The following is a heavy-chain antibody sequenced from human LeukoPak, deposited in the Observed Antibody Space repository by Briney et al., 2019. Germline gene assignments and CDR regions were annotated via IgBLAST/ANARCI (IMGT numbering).Heavy chain of an antibody. J-gene: IGHJ5*02. CDR2: IYYSGST. V-gene: IGHV4-39*01. D-gene: IGHD4-11*01. CDR3: ASSPWGSNFGPYNWFDP. Sequence: PSETLSLTCTVSGGSISSSNYYWGWIRQPPGKGLEWIGSIYYSGSTYYNPSLKSRVTISVDTSKNQFSLKLSSVTAADTAVYYCASSPWGSNFGPYNWFDPWGQGTLVTVSS. CDR1: GGSISSSNYY.